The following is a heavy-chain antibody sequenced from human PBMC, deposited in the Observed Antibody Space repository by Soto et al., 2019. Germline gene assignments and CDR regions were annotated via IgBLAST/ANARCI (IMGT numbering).Heavy chain of an antibody. Sequence: EVQLVESGGGLVQRGGSLRLSCAASGLSHSTYSLNWVRQAPRKGLEWVSYISGSSDTIYYADSVKGRFTISRDNAKNSLYLQMNSLRDDDTAVYFCARGFDLQYGMDVWGQGTTVTVSS. J-gene: IGHJ6*02. D-gene: IGHD3-10*01. CDR1: GLSHSTYS. V-gene: IGHV3-48*02. CDR3: ARGFDLQYGMDV. CDR2: ISGSSDTI.